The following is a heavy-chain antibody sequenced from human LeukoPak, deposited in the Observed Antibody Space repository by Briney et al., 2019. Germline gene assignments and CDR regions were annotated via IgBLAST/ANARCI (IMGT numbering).Heavy chain of an antibody. V-gene: IGHV1-69*06. J-gene: IGHJ4*02. CDR2: IIPIFGTA. D-gene: IGHD2-2*01. CDR3: ARALRNQLLSDS. Sequence: GASVKVSCKASGGTFSSYAISWVRQAPGQGLGWMGGIIPIFGTANYAQKFQGRVTMTGDTSINTAYMELSSLISEDTAVYYCARALRNQLLSDSWGQGTLVTVSS. CDR1: GGTFSSYA.